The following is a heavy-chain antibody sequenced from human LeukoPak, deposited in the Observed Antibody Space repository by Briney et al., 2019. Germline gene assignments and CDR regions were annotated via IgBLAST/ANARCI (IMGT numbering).Heavy chain of an antibody. CDR2: ISGSGGST. CDR3: AKGGIAAAGISSWYFDY. Sequence: GGSLRLSCAASGFTFSSYAMSWARQAPGKGLEWVSAISGSGGSTYYADSVKGRFTISRDNSKNTLYLQMNSLRAEDTAVYYCAKGGIAAAGISSWYFDYWGQGTLVTVSS. J-gene: IGHJ4*02. CDR1: GFTFSSYA. V-gene: IGHV3-23*01. D-gene: IGHD6-13*01.